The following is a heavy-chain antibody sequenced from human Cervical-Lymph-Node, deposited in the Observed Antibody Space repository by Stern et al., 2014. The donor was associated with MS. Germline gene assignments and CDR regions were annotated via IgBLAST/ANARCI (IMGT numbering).Heavy chain of an antibody. J-gene: IGHJ4*02. D-gene: IGHD5-18*01. CDR1: GFIFADYA. CDR2: IRSKTYGGTA. Sequence: EVQLVQSGGGLVQPGRSLRLSCTTSGFIFADYAMTWFRQAPGQGLEWVGFIRSKTYGGTAEYAASVKGRCTISRDDSKSIAYLEMNSLKTEDTAVYYCTKYSGYTYADFDYWGQGTLVTVSS. V-gene: IGHV3-49*03. CDR3: TKYSGYTYADFDY.